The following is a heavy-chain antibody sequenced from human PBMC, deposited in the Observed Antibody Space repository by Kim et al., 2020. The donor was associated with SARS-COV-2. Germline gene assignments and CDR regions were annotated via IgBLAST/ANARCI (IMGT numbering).Heavy chain of an antibody. V-gene: IGHV3-15*01. CDR2: IKSKINGGTT. CDR3: TSDFGDYCGGGYYSCV. J-gene: IGHJ6*01. D-gene: IGHD2-21*02. Sequence: GGSLRLSCAASGFTFSNAWMNWVRQAPGKGLEWVGRIKSKINGGTTGYAAPVKGRFTISRDESKNTLYLQMISLKTEDTAVYYCTSDFGDYCGGGYYSCVWGLGNTVPGS. CDR1: GFTFSNAW.